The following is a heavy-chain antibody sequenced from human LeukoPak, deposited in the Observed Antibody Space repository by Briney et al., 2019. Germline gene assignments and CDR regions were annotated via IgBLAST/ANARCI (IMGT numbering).Heavy chain of an antibody. CDR3: ARGMHSRYDWHFDY. V-gene: IGHV3-13*01. Sequence: GGSLRLSCAASGFTFSSYDMHWVRQATGKCLEWVSAIGTAGDTYYPGSVKGRFTISRENAKNSLYLQMNSLRAGDTAVYYCARGMHSRYDWHFDYWGQGTLVTVSS. CDR2: IGTAGDT. CDR1: GFTFSSYD. D-gene: IGHD5-12*01. J-gene: IGHJ4*02.